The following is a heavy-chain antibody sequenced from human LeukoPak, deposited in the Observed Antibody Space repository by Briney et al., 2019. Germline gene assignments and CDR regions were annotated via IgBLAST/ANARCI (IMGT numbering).Heavy chain of an antibody. CDR1: GFTFSSYW. Sequence: GGSLRLSCAASGFTFSSYWMHWVRQAPGKGLVWVSRINSDGSSTSYADSVKGRFTISRDNSKNTLYLQMNSLRAEDTAVYYCAKQGVVPAALGGAFDIWGQGTMVTVSS. V-gene: IGHV3-74*01. J-gene: IGHJ3*02. CDR2: INSDGSST. D-gene: IGHD2-2*01. CDR3: AKQGVVPAALGGAFDI.